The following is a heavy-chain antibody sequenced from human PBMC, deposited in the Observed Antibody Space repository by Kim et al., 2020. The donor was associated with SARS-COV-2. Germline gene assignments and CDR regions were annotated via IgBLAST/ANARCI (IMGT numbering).Heavy chain of an antibody. CDR3: TTADIVVVPAATQFDY. Sequence: GGSLRLSCAASGFTFSNAWMSWVRQAPGKGLEWVGRIKSKTDGGTTDYAAPVKGRFTISRDDSKNTLYLQMNSLKTEDTAVYYCTTADIVVVPAATQFDYWGQGTLVTVSS. J-gene: IGHJ4*02. CDR1: GFTFSNAW. CDR2: IKSKTDGGTT. D-gene: IGHD2-2*01. V-gene: IGHV3-15*01.